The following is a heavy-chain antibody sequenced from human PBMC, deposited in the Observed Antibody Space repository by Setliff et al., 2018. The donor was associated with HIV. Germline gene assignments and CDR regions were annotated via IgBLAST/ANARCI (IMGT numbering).Heavy chain of an antibody. CDR3: ARTAIVAVPAANYYFDF. Sequence: KPSETLSLTCTVSGGSISTGGYYWSWIRQQPGKGLEWIGYIYYRGTTHYNPSLRSRATLSVDTSKNQFSLNLRSVTVADTAVYYCARTAIVAVPAANYYFDFWGQGDLVTVSS. CDR1: GGSISTGGYY. V-gene: IGHV4-31*03. D-gene: IGHD2-2*01. CDR2: IYYRGTT. J-gene: IGHJ4*02.